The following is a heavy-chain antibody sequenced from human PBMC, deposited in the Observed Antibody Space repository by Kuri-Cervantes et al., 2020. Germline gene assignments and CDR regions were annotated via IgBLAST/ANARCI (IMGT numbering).Heavy chain of an antibody. D-gene: IGHD5-12*01. V-gene: IGHV4-38-2*01. CDR3: AGTNSGYGIGGFDH. CDR1: GLFISHGHY. CDR2: IYHTGST. Sequence: SQTLSLTCAVSGLFISHGHYWGWIRQPPGKGLEWIGSIYHTGSTYYNPSLKSRVTISVNTSKNQLSLKLSSVTAVDTAVYYCAGTNSGYGIGGFDHWGQGTLVTVSS. J-gene: IGHJ4*02.